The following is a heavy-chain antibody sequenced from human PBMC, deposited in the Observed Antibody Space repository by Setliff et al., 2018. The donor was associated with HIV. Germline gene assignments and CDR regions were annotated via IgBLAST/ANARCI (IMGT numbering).Heavy chain of an antibody. Sequence: GGSLRLSCAASGFTFNTYAISWVRQAPGKGLEWVSAITGTGERTYYAASVKGRFTVSRDNSKNTVYLQMNSLRAEDTAVYYCANGADYFDYWGQGTLVTVSS. CDR2: ITGTGERT. D-gene: IGHD3-16*01. CDR1: GFTFNTYA. CDR3: ANGADYFDY. V-gene: IGHV3-23*01. J-gene: IGHJ4*02.